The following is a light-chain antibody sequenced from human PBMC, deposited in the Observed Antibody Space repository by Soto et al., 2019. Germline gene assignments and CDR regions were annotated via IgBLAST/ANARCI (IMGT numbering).Light chain of an antibody. V-gene: IGKV3-20*01. CDR2: DAS. Sequence: DILLTQSPGTLSLSPGQRAPLSCRASQSVSSSYLAWYQQKPGQAPRLLIYDASSRATGIPDRFSGSGSGTDFTLTISRLEPEDFAVYSCQQYGSAPRTFGQGTKVDIK. J-gene: IGKJ1*01. CDR1: QSVSSSY. CDR3: QQYGSAPRT.